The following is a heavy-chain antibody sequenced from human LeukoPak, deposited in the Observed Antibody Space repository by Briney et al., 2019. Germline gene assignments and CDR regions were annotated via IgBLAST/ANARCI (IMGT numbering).Heavy chain of an antibody. J-gene: IGHJ6*03. D-gene: IGHD6-13*01. CDR2: ISAQHGQT. V-gene: IGHV1-18*01. CDR3: ARGESSSWYGYYYYYMDV. Sequence: ASVKVSCKTSGYSENFYGITWVRQVAGQGLEWMGWISAQHGQTEYAPNSQDRVTMTTDTYTNTAYMELSSLRSEDTAVYYCARGESSSWYGYYYYYMDVWGKGTTVTISS. CDR1: GYSENFYG.